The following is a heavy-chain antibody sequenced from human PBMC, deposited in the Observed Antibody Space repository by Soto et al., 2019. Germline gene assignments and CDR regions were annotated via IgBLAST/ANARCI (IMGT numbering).Heavy chain of an antibody. Sequence: SETLSLTCTVSGGSISSYYWSWIRQPPGKGLEWIGYIYYSGSTNYNPSLKSRVTLSVDTSKNQFSLKLSSVTAADTAVYYCARQGYYYYGMDVWGQGTTVTVSS. CDR1: GGSISSYY. V-gene: IGHV4-59*08. J-gene: IGHJ6*02. CDR2: IYYSGST. CDR3: ARQGYYYYGMDV.